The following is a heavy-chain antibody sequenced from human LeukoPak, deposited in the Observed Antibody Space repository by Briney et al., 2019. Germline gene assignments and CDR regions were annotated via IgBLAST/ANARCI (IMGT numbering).Heavy chain of an antibody. D-gene: IGHD3-22*01. J-gene: IGHJ4*02. Sequence: GRSLRLSCAASGFTFSSYGMHWVRQAPGKGLEWVAVISYDGGNKYYADSVKGRFTISRDNSKNTLYLQMNSLRAEDTAVCYCAKQEYYYDSSGYYYGGLDYWGQGTLVTVSS. CDR2: ISYDGGNK. CDR1: GFTFSSYG. CDR3: AKQEYYYDSSGYYYGGLDY. V-gene: IGHV3-30*18.